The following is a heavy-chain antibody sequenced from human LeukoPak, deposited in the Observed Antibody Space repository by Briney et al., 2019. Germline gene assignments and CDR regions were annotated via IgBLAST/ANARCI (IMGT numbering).Heavy chain of an antibody. V-gene: IGHV4-38-2*01. J-gene: IGHJ4*02. Sequence: TSETLSLTCAVSGYSIRSGGYWGLIRQSPGKGLEWIGSIYHSGSTHYNPSLKSRVTISVDTSKNQFSLMLSSVTAADTAVYYCARNRSVTTTPGFDHWGQGTLVTVSS. CDR3: ARNRSVTTTPGFDH. CDR2: IYHSGST. CDR1: GYSIRSGGY. D-gene: IGHD4-17*01.